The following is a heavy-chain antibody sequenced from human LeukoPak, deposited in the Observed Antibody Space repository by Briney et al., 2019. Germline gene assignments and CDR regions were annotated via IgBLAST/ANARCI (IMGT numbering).Heavy chain of an antibody. CDR3: AREGPFRGVLVIYAMDV. CDR1: GFTFSSYS. V-gene: IGHV3-48*01. CDR2: ISSSSSTI. Sequence: GGSLRLSCAASGFTFSSYSMNWVRQAPGKGLEWVSYISSSSSTIYYADSVKGRFTISRDNAKNSLYLQMNSLRAEDTAVYYCAREGPFRGVLVIYAMDVWGQGTTVTVSS. D-gene: IGHD3-16*02. J-gene: IGHJ6*02.